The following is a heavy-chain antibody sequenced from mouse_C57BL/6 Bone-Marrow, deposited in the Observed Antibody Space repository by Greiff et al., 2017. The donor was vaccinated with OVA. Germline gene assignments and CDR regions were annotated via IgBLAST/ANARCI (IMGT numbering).Heavy chain of an antibody. CDR3: AVTGNAY. V-gene: IGHV5-4*03. CDR1: GFTFSSYA. Sequence: EVKLMESGGGLVKPGGSLKLSCAASGFTFSSYAMSWVRQTPEKRLEWVATISDGGSYTYYPDNVKGRFTISRDNAKNNLYLQMSHLKSEDTAMYYCAVTGNAYWGQGTLVTVSA. J-gene: IGHJ3*01. CDR2: ISDGGSYT. D-gene: IGHD4-1*01.